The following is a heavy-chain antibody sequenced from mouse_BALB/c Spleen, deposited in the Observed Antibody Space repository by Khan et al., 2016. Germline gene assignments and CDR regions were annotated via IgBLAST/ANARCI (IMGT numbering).Heavy chain of an antibody. D-gene: IGHD1-1*01. CDR2: ISYSGST. V-gene: IGHV3-2*02. Sequence: EVQLQESGPGLVKPSQSLSLTCTVTGYSITSDYAWNWIRQFPGNKLEWMGYISYSGSTSYNPSLKSRISITRDTSKNQFFLQLNSVTTEDTATYYGARDNYGSSYFDYWGQGTTLTVSS. CDR1: GYSITSDYA. J-gene: IGHJ2*01. CDR3: ARDNYGSSYFDY.